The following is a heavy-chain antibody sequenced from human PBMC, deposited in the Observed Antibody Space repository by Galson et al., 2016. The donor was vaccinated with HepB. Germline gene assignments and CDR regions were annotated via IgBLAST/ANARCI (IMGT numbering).Heavy chain of an antibody. CDR1: GITFRSYT. Sequence: SLRLSCAVSGITFRSYTMNWVRQAPGKGLEWVSSISGGGGSTYYADSVKGRFTISRDNSKNTLYLQLNSLRAEDTTAYYCAKDKDFRGYSYGYDPTPFDYWGQGTLVTVSS. V-gene: IGHV3-23*01. CDR3: AKDKDFRGYSYGYDPTPFDY. CDR2: ISGGGGST. J-gene: IGHJ4*02. D-gene: IGHD5-18*01.